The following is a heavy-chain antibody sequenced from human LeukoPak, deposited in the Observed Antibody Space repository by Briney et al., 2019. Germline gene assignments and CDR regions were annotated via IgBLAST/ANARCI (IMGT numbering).Heavy chain of an antibody. Sequence: SETLSLTCTVSGGSISSSSYYWGWIRQPPGKGLEWIGSIYYSGSSYYNPSLKSRVTISVDTSKNQFSLKLSSVTAADTAVYYCARGRGEGRGIAMVRGVRAPSYNWFDPWGHGTQVTVSS. V-gene: IGHV4-39*01. CDR3: ARGRGEGRGIAMVRGVRAPSYNWFDP. CDR1: GGSISSSSYY. J-gene: IGHJ5*02. D-gene: IGHD3-10*01. CDR2: IYYSGSS.